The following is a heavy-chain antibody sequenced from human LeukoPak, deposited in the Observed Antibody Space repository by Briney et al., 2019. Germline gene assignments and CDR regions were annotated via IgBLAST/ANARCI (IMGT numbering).Heavy chain of an antibody. CDR1: GGSISRYY. Sequence: NASETLSLACTVSGGSISRYYWSWIRQPAGKGLEWIGRIYSDGTITYNPSLQSRLTMSIDTSKNQFSLKLSSVTAADTAVYYCASGLRYFDLYYWGQGTLVTVSS. CDR3: ASGLRYFDLYY. D-gene: IGHD3-9*01. V-gene: IGHV4-4*07. CDR2: IYSDGTI. J-gene: IGHJ4*02.